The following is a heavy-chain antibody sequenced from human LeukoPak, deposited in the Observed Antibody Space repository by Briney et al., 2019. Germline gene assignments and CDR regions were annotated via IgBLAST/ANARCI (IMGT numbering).Heavy chain of an antibody. CDR3: AKDGRATGAFDI. CDR2: ISYDGSNK. D-gene: IGHD1-26*01. CDR1: GFTFSSYG. J-gene: IGHJ3*02. V-gene: IGHV3-30*18. Sequence: GGSLRLSCAASGFTFSSYGMHCVRQAPGKGLEWVAVISYDGSNKYYADSVKGRFTISRDNSKNTLYLQMNSLRAEDTAVYYCAKDGRATGAFDIWGQGTMVTVSS.